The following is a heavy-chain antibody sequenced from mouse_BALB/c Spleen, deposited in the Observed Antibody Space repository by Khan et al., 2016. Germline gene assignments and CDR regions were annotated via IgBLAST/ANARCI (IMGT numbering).Heavy chain of an antibody. CDR1: GYSITSDYA. V-gene: IGHV3-2*02. D-gene: IGHD6-1*01. J-gene: IGHJ4*01. CDR3: ARTLEGAMDY. CDR2: ISYSGST. Sequence: EVKLLESGPGLVKPSQSLSLTYTVTGYSITSDYAWNWIRQFPGNKLEWMGYISYSGSTSYNPSLKSRISITRDTSKNQFFLQLNSVTTDDTAAYYCARTLEGAMDYWGQGTSVTVSS.